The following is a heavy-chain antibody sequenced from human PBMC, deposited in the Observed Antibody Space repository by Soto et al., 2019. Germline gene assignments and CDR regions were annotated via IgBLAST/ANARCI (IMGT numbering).Heavy chain of an antibody. J-gene: IGHJ4*02. Sequence: QVQLVQSGAEVKKPGSSVKVSCKASGGTFSNYAISWVRQAPGQGLEWMGGIIPIFATTNYAQRFQGRVTIXAXEXXSTAYMELSSLRSEDTAVYYCARVSSSWYKDYFDYWGQGTLVTVSS. V-gene: IGHV1-69*12. D-gene: IGHD6-13*01. CDR2: IIPIFATT. CDR1: GGTFSNYA. CDR3: ARVSSSWYKDYFDY.